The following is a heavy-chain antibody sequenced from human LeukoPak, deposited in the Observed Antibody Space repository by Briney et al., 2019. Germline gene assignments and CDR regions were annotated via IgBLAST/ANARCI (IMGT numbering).Heavy chain of an antibody. D-gene: IGHD3-3*01. V-gene: IGHV4-39*07. J-gene: IGHJ5*02. CDR3: ARSIFGFNWFDP. CDR1: GDSITSSSYY. CDR2: IYYSGST. Sequence: SETLSLTCTVSGDSITSSSYYWGWIRQPPGKGLEWIGSIYYSGSTYYTPSLKSRVTISVDTSKNQFSLKLSSVTAADTAVYYCARSIFGFNWFDPWGQGTLVTVSS.